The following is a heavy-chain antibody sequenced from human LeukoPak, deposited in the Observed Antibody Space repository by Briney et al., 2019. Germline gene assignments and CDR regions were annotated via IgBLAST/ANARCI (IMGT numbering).Heavy chain of an antibody. CDR1: GFTFSSYS. CDR3: ARDPTTGYYDSSGYTNDY. J-gene: IGHJ4*02. V-gene: IGHV3-21*01. D-gene: IGHD3-22*01. CDR2: ISSSSSYI. Sequence: GGSLRLSCAASGFTFSSYSMNWVRQAPGKGLEWVSSISSSSSYIYYADSVKGRFTISRDNAKNSLYLQMNSLRAEDTAVYYCARDPTTGYYDSSGYTNDYWGQGTLVTVSS.